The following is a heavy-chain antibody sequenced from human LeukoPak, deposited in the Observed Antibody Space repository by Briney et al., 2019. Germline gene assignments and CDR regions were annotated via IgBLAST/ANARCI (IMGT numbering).Heavy chain of an antibody. V-gene: IGHV3-74*01. D-gene: IGHD3-22*01. CDR1: GFTFSSYW. CDR3: ARGGFYYDSSGYHDY. CDR2: INSDGSST. Sequence: PGGALRLSCAASGFTFSSYWMHWVRQAPGKGLVWVSRINSDGSSTSYADSVKGRFTISRDNAKNTLYLQMNSLRAEDTAVYYCARGGFYYDSSGYHDYCGQGTLVTVSS. J-gene: IGHJ4*02.